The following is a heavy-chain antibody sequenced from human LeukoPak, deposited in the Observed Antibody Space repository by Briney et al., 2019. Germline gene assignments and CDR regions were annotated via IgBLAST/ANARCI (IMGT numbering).Heavy chain of an antibody. CDR2: QKEDGSEE. CDR3: ATCGAARGYFQH. Sequence: GRSLTLSCAVSGFTFSRSSMTWVRQAPGTGLEWVAKQKEDGSEEYYVDSVKGRFTISRDNAKNSQYLQMNSLRAEDTAVYYCATCGAARGYFQHWGQGSQVSVCS. D-gene: IGHD6-6*01. CDR1: GFTFSRSS. J-gene: IGHJ1*01. V-gene: IGHV3-7*05.